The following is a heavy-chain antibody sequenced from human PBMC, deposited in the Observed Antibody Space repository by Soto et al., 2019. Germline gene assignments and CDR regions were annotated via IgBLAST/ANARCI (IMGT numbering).Heavy chain of an antibody. CDR3: ASEGTSMATTFFDY. Sequence: SVKVSCKASGGTFSSYAISWVRQAPGQGLEWMGGIIPIFGTANYAQKFQGRATITADESTSTAYMELSSLRSEDTAVYYCASEGTSMATTFFDYWGQGTLVTVSS. J-gene: IGHJ4*02. CDR2: IIPIFGTA. V-gene: IGHV1-69*13. CDR1: GGTFSSYA. D-gene: IGHD5-12*01.